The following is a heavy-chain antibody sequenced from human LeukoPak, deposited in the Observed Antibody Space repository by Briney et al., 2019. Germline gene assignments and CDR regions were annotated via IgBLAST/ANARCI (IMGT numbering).Heavy chain of an antibody. CDR2: MNPNSGNT. D-gene: IGHD6-13*01. J-gene: IGHJ4*02. Sequence: ASVKVSCKASGYTLTSYDINWVRQATGQGLEWMGWMNPNSGNTGYAQKFQGRVTMTRNTSISTAYMELSSLRSEDTAVYYCARKGSSWYPFDYWGQGTLVTVSS. CDR3: ARKGSSWYPFDY. V-gene: IGHV1-8*01. CDR1: GYTLTSYD.